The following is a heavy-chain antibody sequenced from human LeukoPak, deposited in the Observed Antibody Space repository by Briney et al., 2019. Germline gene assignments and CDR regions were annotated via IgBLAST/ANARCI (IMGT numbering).Heavy chain of an antibody. CDR2: IYYSGST. V-gene: IGHV4-39*01. CDR3: ARPYCGGDCYPHNWFDP. CDR1: GGSISSSSYY. Sequence: SETLSLTCTVSGGSISSSSYYWGWIRQSPGKGLEWIGSIYYSGSTYYNPSLKSRVTISVDTSKNQFSLKLSSVTAADTAVYYCARPYCGGDCYPHNWFDPWGQGTLVTVSS. D-gene: IGHD2-21*01. J-gene: IGHJ5*02.